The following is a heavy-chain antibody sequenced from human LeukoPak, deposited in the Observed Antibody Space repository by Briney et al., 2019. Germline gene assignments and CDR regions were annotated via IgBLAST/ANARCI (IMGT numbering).Heavy chain of an antibody. CDR3: ARGGAAYGSGSYRFDP. CDR1: GGAISNTNW. V-gene: IGHV4-4*02. CDR2: IHYSGST. D-gene: IGHD3-10*01. Sequence: SETLSLTCGVSGGAISNTNWWNWVRQPPGKGLEWIGEIHYSGSTHYDPSLKSRVIISLDKSNNHFSLKLSSVTAADTAVYYCARGGAAYGSGSYRFDPWGQGTLVTVSS. J-gene: IGHJ5*02.